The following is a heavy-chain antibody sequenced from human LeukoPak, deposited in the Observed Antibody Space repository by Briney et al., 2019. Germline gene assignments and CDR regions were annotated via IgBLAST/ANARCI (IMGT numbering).Heavy chain of an antibody. D-gene: IGHD2-21*02. CDR3: AKAIRAYCGGDCYSGDAFDI. CDR1: GGSISSYY. Sequence: LSLTCTVSGGSISSYYWSWIRQPPGKGLEWVAVISYDGSNKYYADSVKGRFTISRDNSKNTLYLQMNSLRAEDTAVYYCAKAIRAYCGGDCYSGDAFDIWGQGTMVTVSS. V-gene: IGHV3-30*18. J-gene: IGHJ3*02. CDR2: ISYDGSNK.